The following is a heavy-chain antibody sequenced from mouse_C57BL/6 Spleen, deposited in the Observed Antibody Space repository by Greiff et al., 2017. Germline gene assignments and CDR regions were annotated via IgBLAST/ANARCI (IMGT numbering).Heavy chain of an antibody. CDR1: GYTFTSYW. CDR3: ARNTPDYYGSRDYAMDY. J-gene: IGHJ4*01. Sequence: QVQLKQPGAELVMPGASVKLSCKASGYTFTSYWMHWVKQRPGQGLEWIGEIDPSDSYTNYNQKFKGKSTLTVDKSSSTAYMQLSSLTSEDSAVYYCARNTPDYYGSRDYAMDYWGQGTSVTVSS. D-gene: IGHD1-1*01. CDR2: IDPSDSYT. V-gene: IGHV1-69*01.